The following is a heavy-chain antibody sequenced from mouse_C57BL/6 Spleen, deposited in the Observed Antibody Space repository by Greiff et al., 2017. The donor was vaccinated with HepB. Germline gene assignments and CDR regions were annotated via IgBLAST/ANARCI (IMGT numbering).Heavy chain of an antibody. CDR1: GFTFSSYA. CDR3: AREGLYAMDY. CDR2: ISDGGSYT. V-gene: IGHV5-4*01. Sequence: DVKLVESGGGLVKPGGSLKLSCAASGFTFSSYAMSWVRQTPEKRLEWVATISDGGSYTYYPDNVKGRFTISRDNAKNNLYLQMSHLKSEDTAMYYCAREGLYAMDYWGQGTSVTVSS. J-gene: IGHJ4*01.